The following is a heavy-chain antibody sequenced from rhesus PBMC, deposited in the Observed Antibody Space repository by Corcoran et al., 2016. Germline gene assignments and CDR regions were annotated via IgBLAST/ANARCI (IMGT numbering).Heavy chain of an antibody. CDR3: ARALPLLLFDY. CDR2: INPYNGNT. V-gene: IGHV1S2*01. CDR1: GYTFHDYY. Sequence: QVQLVQSGAEVKKPGSSVTVSCTASGYTFHDYYIPWMRQAPRKGLEWMGWINPYNGNTKYAQKVQGRVTMTRDTSTSTAYMELSSLRSEDTAVYYCARALPLLLFDYWGQGVLVTVSS. J-gene: IGHJ4*01. D-gene: IGHD3-22*01.